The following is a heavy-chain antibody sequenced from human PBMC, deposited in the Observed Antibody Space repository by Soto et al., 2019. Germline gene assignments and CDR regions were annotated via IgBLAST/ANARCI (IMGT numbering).Heavy chain of an antibody. V-gene: IGHV4-31*03. J-gene: IGHJ5*02. CDR2: IYYRGST. CDR3: ARSVFP. Sequence: QVQLQESGPGLVKPSQTLSLTCTVSGVSISRVGYDLTWSRQHPGKGLEWIGYIYYRGSTYSNPYIKSRVTISVHTSKNQFSLKLSSVTAADTAVYYCARSVFPWGQGTLVTVYS. CDR1: GVSISRVGYD.